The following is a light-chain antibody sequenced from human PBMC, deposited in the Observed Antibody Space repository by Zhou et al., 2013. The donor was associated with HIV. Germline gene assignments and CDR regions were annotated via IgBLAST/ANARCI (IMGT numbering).Light chain of an antibody. V-gene: IGKV2D-29*02. CDR2: EVS. CDR3: MQSIQLLLT. CDR1: QSLLHGNGYNY. Sequence: DIVMTQSPLSLPVTPGEPASISCRSSQSLLHGNGYNYLDWYLQKPGQSPQLLIYEVSNRFSGVPDRFSGSGSGTDFTLKISRVEAEDVGVYYCMQSIQLLLTFGQGTRLEIK. J-gene: IGKJ5*01.